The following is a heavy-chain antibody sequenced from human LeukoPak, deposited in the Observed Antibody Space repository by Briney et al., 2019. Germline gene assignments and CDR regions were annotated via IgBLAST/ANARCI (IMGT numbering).Heavy chain of an antibody. CDR2: ISGSGGST. CDR3: AKNVGYCSSTSCRAYFDY. V-gene: IGHV3-23*01. J-gene: IGHJ4*02. Sequence: GGSLRLSCAASGFTFSSYAMSWVRQAPGKGLEWVSAISGSGGSTYYADSVKGRFTISRDNSKNTLYLQMNSLSAEDTAVYYCAKNVGYCSSTSCRAYFDYWGQGTLVPVSS. D-gene: IGHD2-2*03. CDR1: GFTFSSYA.